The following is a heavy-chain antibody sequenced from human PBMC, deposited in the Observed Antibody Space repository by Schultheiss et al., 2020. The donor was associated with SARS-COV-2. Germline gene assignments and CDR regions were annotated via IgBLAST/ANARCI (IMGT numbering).Heavy chain of an antibody. V-gene: IGHV3-11*01. CDR2: ISSSGSTI. D-gene: IGHD1-26*01. CDR1: GFTFSDYY. J-gene: IGHJ4*02. Sequence: GGSLRLSCAASGFTFSDYYMSWIRQAPGKGLEWVSYISSSGSTIYYADSVKGRFTISRDNAKNSLYLQMNSLRAEDTAVYYCAKDEVVGATTADYWGQGTLVTVSS. CDR3: AKDEVVGATTADY.